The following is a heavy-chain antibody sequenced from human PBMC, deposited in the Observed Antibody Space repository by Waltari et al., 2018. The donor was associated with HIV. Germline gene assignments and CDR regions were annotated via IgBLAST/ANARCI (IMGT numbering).Heavy chain of an antibody. V-gene: IGHV4-39*01. CDR3: ASSNGWFDP. Sequence: QLQMQESGPGLVKPSETLSLTCTVSGGSIGSSNYYWGWIRQPPGLWLEWIGTISYSGSTYYNPSLKSRVTISVDTSKKQFSLKLSSVTAADTAVYYCASSNGWFDPWGQGTLVTVSS. CDR1: GGSIGSSNYY. J-gene: IGHJ5*02. D-gene: IGHD2-8*01. CDR2: ISYSGST.